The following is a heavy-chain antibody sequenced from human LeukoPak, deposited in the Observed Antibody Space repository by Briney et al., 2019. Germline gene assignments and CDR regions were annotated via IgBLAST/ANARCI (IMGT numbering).Heavy chain of an antibody. J-gene: IGHJ4*02. CDR3: AKDPRTSGYYYGYLDY. V-gene: IGHV1-46*01. Sequence: ASVKVSCKASGYAFTRHYMHWVRQAPGQGLEWMGLINPSGSSTIYAQKFQGRVTMTRDMSTSTDYMELSSLRSEDTAVYYCAKDPRTSGYYYGYLDYWGQGTLVTVSS. CDR2: INPSGSST. CDR1: GYAFTRHY. D-gene: IGHD3-22*01.